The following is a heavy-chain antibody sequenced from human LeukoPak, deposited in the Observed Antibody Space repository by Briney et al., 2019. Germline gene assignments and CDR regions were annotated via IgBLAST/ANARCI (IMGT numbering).Heavy chain of an antibody. J-gene: IGHJ4*02. D-gene: IGHD5-12*01. V-gene: IGHV4-30-2*01. CDR1: GGSISSGGYS. Sequence: SETLSLTCAVSGGSISSGGYSWSWIRQPPGKGLEWIGYIYHSGSTYYNPSLKSRVTISVDRSKNQFSLKLSSVTAADTAVYYCARGRGGYAGFDYWGQGTLVTVSS. CDR2: IYHSGST. CDR3: ARGRGGYAGFDY.